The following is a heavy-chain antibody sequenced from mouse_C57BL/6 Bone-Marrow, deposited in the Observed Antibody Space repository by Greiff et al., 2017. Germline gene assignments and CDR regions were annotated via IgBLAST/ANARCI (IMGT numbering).Heavy chain of an antibody. CDR2: ISDGGSYT. CDR3: ARDYSNYEDAY. J-gene: IGHJ3*01. Sequence: EVQRVESGGGLVKPGGSLKLSCAASGFTFSSYAMSWVRQTPEKRLEWVATISDGGSYTYYPVNVKGRFTISRDNAKNNLYLQMSHLKSEDTAMYYCARDYSNYEDAYWGQGTLVTVSA. D-gene: IGHD2-5*01. CDR1: GFTFSSYA. V-gene: IGHV5-4*01.